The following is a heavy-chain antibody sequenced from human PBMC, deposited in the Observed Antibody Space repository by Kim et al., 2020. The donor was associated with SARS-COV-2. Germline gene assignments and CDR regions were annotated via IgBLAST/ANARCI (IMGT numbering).Heavy chain of an antibody. CDR2: IKSKTDGGTT. CDR1: GFTFSNAW. J-gene: IGHJ6*02. CDR3: TRDYDPSYYYYYGMDV. D-gene: IGHD4-17*01. V-gene: IGHV3-15*01. Sequence: GGSLRLSCAASGFTFSNAWMSWVRQAPGKGLEWVGRIKSKTDGGTTDYAAPVKGRFTISRDESKNTLYLQMNSLKTEDTAVYYCTRDYDPSYYYYYGMDVWGQGTTVTVSS.